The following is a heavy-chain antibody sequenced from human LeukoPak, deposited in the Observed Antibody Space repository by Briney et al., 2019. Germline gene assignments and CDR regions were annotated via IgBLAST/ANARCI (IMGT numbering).Heavy chain of an antibody. J-gene: IGHJ4*02. CDR3: TSTAPYDSSGYRY. V-gene: IGHV3-15*01. Sequence: GGSLRLSCAASGFTFTDAWMSWVRQAPGKGLEWVGRIKRKTDGGTTDYAAPVKDRFTISRDDSKNTLSLQMNSLKTEDTAVYYCTSTAPYDSSGYRYWGQGTLVTVSS. D-gene: IGHD3-22*01. CDR2: IKRKTDGGTT. CDR1: GFTFTDAW.